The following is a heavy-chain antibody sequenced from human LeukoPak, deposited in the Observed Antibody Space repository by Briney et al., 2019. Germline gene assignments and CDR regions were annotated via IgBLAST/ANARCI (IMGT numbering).Heavy chain of an antibody. D-gene: IGHD3-22*01. CDR2: IWYDGSNK. CDR1: GFTFSSYG. CDR3: ARGDSSGYFDY. J-gene: IGHJ4*02. Sequence: PGGSLRLSCEASGFTFSSYGMHWVRQAPGKGLEWVAVIWYDGSNKYYADSVKGRFTISRDNSKNTLYLQMNSLRAEDTAVYYCARGDSSGYFDYWGQGTLVTVSS. V-gene: IGHV3-33*01.